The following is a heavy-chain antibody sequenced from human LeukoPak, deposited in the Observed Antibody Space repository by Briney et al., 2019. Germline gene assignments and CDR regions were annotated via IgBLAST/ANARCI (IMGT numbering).Heavy chain of an antibody. V-gene: IGHV1-69*06. D-gene: IGHD3-22*01. J-gene: IGHJ4*02. Sequence: SVKVSCKASGGTFSSYAISWVRQAPGQGLEWMGGIIPIFGTANYAQKFQGRVTMTEDTSTDTAYMELSSLRSEDTAVYYCATTSDSSGYASIDYWGQGTLVTVSS. CDR1: GGTFSSYA. CDR2: IIPIFGTA. CDR3: ATTSDSSGYASIDY.